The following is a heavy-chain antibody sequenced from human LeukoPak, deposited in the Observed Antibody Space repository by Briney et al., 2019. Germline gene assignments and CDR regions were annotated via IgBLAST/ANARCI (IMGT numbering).Heavy chain of an antibody. D-gene: IGHD2-8*01. CDR1: GYTFTSYD. V-gene: IGHV1-8*01. J-gene: IGHJ4*02. CDR2: MNPNSGNT. CDR3: ARPFHNGARDFYY. Sequence: ASVNVSCKASGYTFTSYDINWVRQATGQGLEWMGWMNPNSGNTGYAQKFQGRVTMTRNTSITTAYMELSSLRSEDTAVYYCARPFHNGARDFYYWGQGTLVTVSS.